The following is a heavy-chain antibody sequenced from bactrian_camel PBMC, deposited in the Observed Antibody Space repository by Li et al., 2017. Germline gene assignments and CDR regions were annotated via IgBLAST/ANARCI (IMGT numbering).Heavy chain of an antibody. CDR3: ARWARGAMGGSWYPPTGFFDY. J-gene: IGHJ4*01. CDR1: GFTFSSYL. V-gene: IGHV3S40*01. Sequence: VQLVESGGGLVQPGGSLRLSCAASGFTFSSYLMSWVRQAPGKGLEWVSGINSGGGSTYYADSVKGRFTISRDNAKNTVYLQMNSLKSEDTALYYCARWARGAMGGSWYPPTGFFDYWGQGTQVTVS. CDR2: INSGGGST. D-gene: IGHD6*01.